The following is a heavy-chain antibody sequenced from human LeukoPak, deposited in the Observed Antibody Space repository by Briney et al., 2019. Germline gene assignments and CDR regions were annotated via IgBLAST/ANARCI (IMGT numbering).Heavy chain of an antibody. CDR3: LSDYSHRLGLDY. V-gene: IGHV3-30*03. Sequence: PGGSLRLSCAASGFTFSSYGMHWVRQAPGKGLEWVAVISYDGSNKYYADSVKGRFTISRDNSQNTLYLQMDSLRAEDTAVYYCLSDYSHRLGLDYRGQGTLVTVSS. CDR2: ISYDGSNK. CDR1: GFTFSSYG. J-gene: IGHJ4*02. D-gene: IGHD4-11*01.